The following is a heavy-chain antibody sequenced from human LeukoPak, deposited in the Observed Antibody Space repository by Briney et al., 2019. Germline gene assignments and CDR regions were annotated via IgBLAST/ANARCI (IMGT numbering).Heavy chain of an antibody. Sequence: SETLSLTCTVSGGSTSGRYWTWIRQPPGKGLEWIGYIHYDGRTNYNPSFKSRVIISLDTSNNQFSLNLKSVTAWDKAAYYCARLVNYGYSDYWGQGTLVTVSS. CDR3: ARLVNYGYSDY. CDR2: IHYDGRT. CDR1: GGSTSGRY. V-gene: IGHV4-59*11. J-gene: IGHJ4*02. D-gene: IGHD3-22*01.